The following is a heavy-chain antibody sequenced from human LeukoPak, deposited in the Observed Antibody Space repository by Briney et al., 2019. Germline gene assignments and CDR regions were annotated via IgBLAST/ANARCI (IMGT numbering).Heavy chain of an antibody. D-gene: IGHD3-9*01. CDR1: GFTFSSYA. Sequence: GGSLRLSCAASGFTFSSYAMSWVRQAPGKGLEGVSAISGSGGSTYYADSVKGRFTISRDNPKNTLYPQMNSLRAEDTAVYYCAKDAYYGILTGHYDAFDIWGQGTMVTVSS. J-gene: IGHJ3*02. CDR3: AKDAYYGILTGHYDAFDI. V-gene: IGHV3-23*01. CDR2: ISGSGGST.